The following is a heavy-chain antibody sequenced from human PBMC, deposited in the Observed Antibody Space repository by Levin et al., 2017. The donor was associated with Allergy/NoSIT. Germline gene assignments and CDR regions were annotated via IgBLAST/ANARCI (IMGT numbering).Heavy chain of an antibody. Sequence: SGGSLRLSCAASGFSFSTYWMHWVRQAPGKGLVWVSRMSGDGNAISYADSVKGRFTISRDNAKNTVYLQMNSLRAEDTAVYYCASEREQVYWGQGTLVTVSS. J-gene: IGHJ4*02. CDR3: ASEREQVY. D-gene: IGHD6-13*01. CDR1: GFSFSTYW. CDR2: MSGDGNAI. V-gene: IGHV3-74*01.